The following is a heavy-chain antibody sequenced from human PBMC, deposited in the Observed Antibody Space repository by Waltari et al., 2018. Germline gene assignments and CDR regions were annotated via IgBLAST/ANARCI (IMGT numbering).Heavy chain of an antibody. CDR2: IWYDGSNK. CDR1: GFPFSSYW. J-gene: IGHJ4*02. CDR3: AREDSSGYYSDY. D-gene: IGHD3-22*01. Sequence: VQLVESGGGLVQPGGSLRLSCAASGFPFSSYWMSWVRQAPGKGLEWVAVIWYDGSNKYYADSVKGRFTISRDNSKNTLYLQMNSLRAEDTAVYYCAREDSSGYYSDYWGQGTLVTVSS. V-gene: IGHV3-33*08.